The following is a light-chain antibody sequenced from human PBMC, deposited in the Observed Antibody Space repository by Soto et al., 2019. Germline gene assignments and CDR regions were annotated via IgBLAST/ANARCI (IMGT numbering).Light chain of an antibody. Sequence: NFMLTQPHSVSESPGKTVTISCTRSSGNIVSNYVQWYQQRPGSSPTTVIYEDDDRPSGGPDRFSGSIDTSSNSASLTISGLKTEDEADYYCQSYDADILIFGGGTKVTVL. V-gene: IGLV6-57*01. CDR2: EDD. J-gene: IGLJ2*01. CDR3: QSYDADILI. CDR1: SGNIVSNY.